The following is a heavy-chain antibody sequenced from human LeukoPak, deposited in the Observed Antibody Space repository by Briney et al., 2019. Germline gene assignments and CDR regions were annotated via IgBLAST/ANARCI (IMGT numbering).Heavy chain of an antibody. Sequence: PSETLSLTCTVSGGSISSGGYYWSWIRQHPGKGLEWIGYIYYSGSTYYNPSLKSRVTISVDTSKNQFSLKLSSVTAADTAVHYCAREKRTAATVPDWFDPWGQGTLVTVSS. CDR1: GGSISSGGYY. J-gene: IGHJ5*02. CDR2: IYYSGST. D-gene: IGHD2-15*01. V-gene: IGHV4-31*03. CDR3: AREKRTAATVPDWFDP.